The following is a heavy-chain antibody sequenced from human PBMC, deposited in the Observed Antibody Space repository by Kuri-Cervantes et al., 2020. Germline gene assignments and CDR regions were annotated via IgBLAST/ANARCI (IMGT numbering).Heavy chain of an antibody. J-gene: IGHJ5*02. Sequence: SQTLLLTCAVYGGSFSGYYWSWIRQPPGKGLEWIGEINHSGSTNYNPSLKSRVTISVDTSRNQFSLKLSSVTAADTAVYYCARGVTRVQLLHPFDPWGQGTLVTVSS. CDR1: GGSFSGYY. CDR3: ARGVTRVQLLHPFDP. D-gene: IGHD2-2*01. CDR2: INHSGST. V-gene: IGHV4-34*01.